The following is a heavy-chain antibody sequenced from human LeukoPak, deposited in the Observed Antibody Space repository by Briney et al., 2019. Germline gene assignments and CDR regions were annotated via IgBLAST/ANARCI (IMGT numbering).Heavy chain of an antibody. CDR1: GFSFSSYE. D-gene: IGHD2-8*01. CDR3: ARGQYCTNGVCTDYWYFDL. CDR2: ISSSGSAI. Sequence: QPGGSLRLSCAASGFSFSSYEMNWVRQAPGKGLEWVSYISSSGSAIYSAVSVKGRSTISRDNAKNSLYLQMNSLRAEDTAVYYCARGQYCTNGVCTDYWYFDLWGRGTLVTVSS. V-gene: IGHV3-48*03. J-gene: IGHJ2*01.